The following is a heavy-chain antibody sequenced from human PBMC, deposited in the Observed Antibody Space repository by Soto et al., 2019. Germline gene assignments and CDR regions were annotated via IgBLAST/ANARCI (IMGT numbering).Heavy chain of an antibody. V-gene: IGHV4-34*01. CDR2: INHSGST. D-gene: IGHD3-10*01. CDR1: GGSFSGYY. J-gene: IGHJ6*02. CDR3: ARDRGLPSFGESNYYYGMDV. Sequence: SETLSLTCAVYGGSFSGYYWSWIRQPPGKGLEWIGEINHSGSTNYNPSLKSRVTISVDTSKNQFSLKLSSVTAADTAVYYCARDRGLPSFGESNYYYGMDVWGQGTTVTVSS.